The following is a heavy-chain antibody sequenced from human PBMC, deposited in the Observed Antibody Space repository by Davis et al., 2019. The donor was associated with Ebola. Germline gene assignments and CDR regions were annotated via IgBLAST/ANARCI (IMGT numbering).Heavy chain of an antibody. CDR2: VYSSGST. CDR3: ARLSYSGYDYDY. D-gene: IGHD5-12*01. J-gene: IGHJ4*02. V-gene: IGHV4-38-2*02. CDR1: GYSINRGFT. Sequence: MPSETLSLTCTVSGYSINRGFTWGWIRQPPGKGLEWIGYVYSSGSTTYNPSLKSRVTISVDTSKNQFSLKLSSVTAADTAVYYCARLSYSGYDYDYWGQGTLVTVSS.